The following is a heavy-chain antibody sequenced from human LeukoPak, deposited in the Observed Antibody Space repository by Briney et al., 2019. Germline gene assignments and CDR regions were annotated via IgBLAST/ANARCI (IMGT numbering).Heavy chain of an antibody. CDR1: GFTFSSYA. D-gene: IGHD2-15*01. J-gene: IGHJ6*02. CDR2: ISDSGDYT. V-gene: IGHV3-23*01. Sequence: GGSQRLSCAASGFTFSSYAMSWVRQAPGKGLEWVSLISDSGDYTYCADSVKGRFTISRDNSKNTLYLQMNSLRAEDTAVYYCAKGRSGSSNSPMDVWGQGTTVTVSS. CDR3: AKGRSGSSNSPMDV.